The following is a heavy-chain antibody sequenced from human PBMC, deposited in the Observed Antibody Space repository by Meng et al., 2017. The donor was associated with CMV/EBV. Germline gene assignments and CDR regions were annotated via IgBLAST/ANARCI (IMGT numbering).Heavy chain of an antibody. D-gene: IGHD6-19*01. CDR3: ARDTRFEWLVRYYFDY. V-gene: IGHV3-30*04. CDR2: ISYDGSNK. J-gene: IGHJ4*02. Sequence: LSLTCAASGFTFSSYAMHWVRQAPGKGLEWVAVISYDGSNKYYADSVKGRFTISRDNSKNTLYLQMNSLRAEDTAVYYCARDTRFEWLVRYYFDYWGQGTLVTVSS. CDR1: GFTFSSYA.